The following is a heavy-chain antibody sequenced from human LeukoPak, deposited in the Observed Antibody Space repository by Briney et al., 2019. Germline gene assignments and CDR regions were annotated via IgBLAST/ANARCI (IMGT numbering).Heavy chain of an antibody. D-gene: IGHD3-16*02. CDR2: INPNFGGT. J-gene: IGHJ4*02. Sequence: ASVKVSCKASGHTFIGYNMHWVRQAPGQGLEWMGWINPNFGGTDYAQKFQGRVTMTRDTSTSTVYMELSSLRSEDTAVYYCARGVRWRAIGIYYWGQGTLVTVSS. CDR3: ARGVRWRAIGIYY. V-gene: IGHV1-2*02. CDR1: GHTFIGYN.